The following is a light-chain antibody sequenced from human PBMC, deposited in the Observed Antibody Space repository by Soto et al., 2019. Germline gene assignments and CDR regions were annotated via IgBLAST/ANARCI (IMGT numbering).Light chain of an antibody. CDR1: QTITSW. V-gene: IGKV1-5*03. J-gene: IGKJ1*01. Sequence: DIQMTQSPSTLSASVGDRVTITCRASQTITSWLAWYQQKPGKAPNLLIYKASTLQSGVPSRFSGSGSETVFTLTISSLQPDDTATYYCQQYKSFWTFGQGTKVEIK. CDR2: KAS. CDR3: QQYKSFWT.